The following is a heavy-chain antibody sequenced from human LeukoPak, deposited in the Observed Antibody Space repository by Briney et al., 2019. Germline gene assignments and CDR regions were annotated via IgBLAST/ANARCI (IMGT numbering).Heavy chain of an antibody. Sequence: GGSLRLSCAASGFTFSSYWMSWVRQAPGKGLEWVANIKQDGSEKYYVDSVKGRFTISRDNAKNSLYLQMNSLRAEDTAVYYCARLLLWFGDIRNGWFDPWGQGTLVTVSS. J-gene: IGHJ5*02. D-gene: IGHD3-10*01. CDR1: GFTFSSYW. V-gene: IGHV3-7*03. CDR3: ARLLLWFGDIRNGWFDP. CDR2: IKQDGSEK.